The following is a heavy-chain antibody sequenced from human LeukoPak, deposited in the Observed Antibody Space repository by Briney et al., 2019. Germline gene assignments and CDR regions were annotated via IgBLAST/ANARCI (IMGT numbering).Heavy chain of an antibody. D-gene: IGHD4-17*01. CDR2: ISYDGSNK. V-gene: IGHV3-30-3*01. J-gene: IGHJ4*02. CDR1: GFTFSSYA. Sequence: GGSLRLSCAASGFTFSSYAMHWVRQAPGKGLEWVAVISYDGSNKYYADSVKGRFTISRDNSRNTLYLQMNSLRAEDTAVYYCARECTTSVTTLGYWGQGTLVTVSS. CDR3: ARECTTSVTTLGY.